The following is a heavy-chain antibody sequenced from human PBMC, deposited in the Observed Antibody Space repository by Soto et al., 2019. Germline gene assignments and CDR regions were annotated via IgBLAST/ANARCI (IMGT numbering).Heavy chain of an antibody. CDR3: AEGALVDYFDY. CDR1: AFSFSSSA. CDR2: ISGIGATI. Sequence: GGSLRLSCAASAFSFSSSAMSWVRQAPGKGLEWVSSISGIGATIHYADSVKGRFTISRDNSKNTLYLQMNSLRAEDTAVYYCAEGALVDYFDYWGQGALVTVSS. D-gene: IGHD3-16*01. V-gene: IGHV3-23*01. J-gene: IGHJ4*02.